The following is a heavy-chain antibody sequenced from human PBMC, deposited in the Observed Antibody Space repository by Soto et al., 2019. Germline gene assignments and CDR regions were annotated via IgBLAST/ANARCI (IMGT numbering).Heavy chain of an antibody. V-gene: IGHV1-18*04. CDR3: ARDIDWNLDY. D-gene: IGHD1-1*01. CDR2: VYNGNT. J-gene: IGHJ4*02. Sequence: GASVKVSGKAAGYTFSSYGISWVRQAPGQGLEWMGWVYNGNTKDAQRFQGRVTMTTDTSTSTAYMELRSLRSDDTAVYYCARDIDWNLDYWGQGTLVTVSS. CDR1: GYTFSSYG.